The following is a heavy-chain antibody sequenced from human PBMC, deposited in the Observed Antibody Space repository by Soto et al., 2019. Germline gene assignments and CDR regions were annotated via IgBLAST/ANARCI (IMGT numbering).Heavy chain of an antibody. CDR1: GGTFSSYA. V-gene: IGHV1-69*13. CDR3: ARDHDQYSSSSGSFDP. J-gene: IGHJ5*02. CDR2: IIPIFGTA. Sequence: SVKVSCKASGGTFSSYAISWVRQAPGQGLEWMGGIIPIFGTANYAQKFQGRVTITADESTSTAYMELSSLRSEDTAVYYCARDHDQYSSSSGSFDPWGQGTLVTVSS. D-gene: IGHD6-6*01.